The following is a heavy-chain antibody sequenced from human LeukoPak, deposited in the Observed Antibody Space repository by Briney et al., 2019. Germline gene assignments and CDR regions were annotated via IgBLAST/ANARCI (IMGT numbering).Heavy chain of an antibody. CDR1: GFTFDDYA. J-gene: IGHJ2*01. V-gene: IGHV3-9*01. Sequence: PGGSLRLSCAASGFTFDDYAMHWVRQAPGKGLEWVSGISWNSGSIDYAASVKGRFTISRDNSKKSLYLQMNSLRAEDTALYDCAKGAVTGTFYWHFDLWGRGTLVTVSS. CDR2: ISWNSGSI. D-gene: IGHD6-19*01. CDR3: AKGAVTGTFYWHFDL.